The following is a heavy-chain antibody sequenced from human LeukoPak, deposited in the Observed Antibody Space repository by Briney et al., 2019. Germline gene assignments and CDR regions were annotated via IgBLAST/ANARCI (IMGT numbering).Heavy chain of an antibody. J-gene: IGHJ6*03. D-gene: IGHD3-9*01. V-gene: IGHV1-69*01. CDR2: IIPIFGTA. Sequence: VASVKVSCKASGGTFSSYAISWVRQAPGQGLEWMGGIIPIFGTANYAQKFQGRVTITADESTSTAYMELSSLRSEDTAVYYCAGGHFDWPIGSVYYYYYYMDVWGKGTTVTVSS. CDR3: AGGHFDWPIGSVYYYYYYMDV. CDR1: GGTFSSYA.